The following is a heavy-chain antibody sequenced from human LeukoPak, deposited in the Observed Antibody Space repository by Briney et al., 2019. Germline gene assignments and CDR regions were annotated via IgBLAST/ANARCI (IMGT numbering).Heavy chain of an antibody. V-gene: IGHV1-46*01. Sequence: ASVKVSCKASGHTFTSYYMHWVRQAPGQGLEWMGIINPSGGSTSYAQKFQGRVTMTRDTSTSTVYMELSSLRSEDTAVYYCARSAFMVRGVILSDYWGQGTLVTVSS. CDR2: INPSGGST. CDR1: GHTFTSYY. D-gene: IGHD3-10*01. CDR3: ARSAFMVRGVILSDY. J-gene: IGHJ4*02.